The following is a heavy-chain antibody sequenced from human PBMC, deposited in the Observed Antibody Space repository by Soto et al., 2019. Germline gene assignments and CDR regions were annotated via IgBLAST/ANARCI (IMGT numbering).Heavy chain of an antibody. V-gene: IGHV1-69*08. J-gene: IGHJ3*02. Sequence: QVQLVQSGAEVKKPGSSVKVSCKASGGTFSSYTISWVRQAPGQGLEWMGRIIPILGTANYAQKFKGRVTITADKSTSTACMALSSLRSEDTAVYYCASLAVADVACDICGQGTMVTVSS. D-gene: IGHD6-19*01. CDR1: GGTFSSYT. CDR3: ASLAVADVACDI. CDR2: IIPILGTA.